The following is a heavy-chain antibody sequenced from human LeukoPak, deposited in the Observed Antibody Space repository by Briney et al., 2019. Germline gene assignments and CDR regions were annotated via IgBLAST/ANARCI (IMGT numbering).Heavy chain of an antibody. Sequence: GGSLRLSCAASGFTFSSYAMSWVRQAPGKGLEWVSVISGSGGSTYYADSVKGRFTISRDNSKNTLYLQMNSLRAEDTAVYYCARDHRFGELSDYWGQGTLVTVSS. CDR3: ARDHRFGELSDY. D-gene: IGHD3-10*01. CDR2: ISGSGGST. V-gene: IGHV3-23*01. CDR1: GFTFSSYA. J-gene: IGHJ4*02.